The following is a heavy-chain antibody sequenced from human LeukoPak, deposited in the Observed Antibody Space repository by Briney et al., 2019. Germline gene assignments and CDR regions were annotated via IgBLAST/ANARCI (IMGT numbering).Heavy chain of an antibody. V-gene: IGHV4-59*01. CDR2: IYHSGST. Sequence: PGGSLRLSCAASGFTFSSYSMNWIRQPPGKGLEWIGYIYHSGSTNYNPSLKSRVTISVDTSKNQYSLKLSSVTAADTAVYYCARDRSGYFYAMDVWGQGTTVTVSS. D-gene: IGHD6-25*01. J-gene: IGHJ6*02. CDR3: ARDRSGYFYAMDV. CDR1: GFTFSSYS.